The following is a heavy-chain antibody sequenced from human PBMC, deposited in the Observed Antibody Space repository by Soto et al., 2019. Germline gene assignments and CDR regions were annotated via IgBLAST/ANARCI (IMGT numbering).Heavy chain of an antibody. V-gene: IGHV1-8*01. J-gene: IGHJ4*02. Sequence: ASVKVSCKASGYTFTSYDINWVRQATGQGLEWMGWMNPNSGNTGYAQKFQGRVTMTRNTSISTAYMELSSLRSEDTAVYYCAKASGYYDFWSGSYYFDYWGQGTLVTV. CDR1: GYTFTSYD. CDR3: AKASGYYDFWSGSYYFDY. CDR2: MNPNSGNT. D-gene: IGHD3-3*01.